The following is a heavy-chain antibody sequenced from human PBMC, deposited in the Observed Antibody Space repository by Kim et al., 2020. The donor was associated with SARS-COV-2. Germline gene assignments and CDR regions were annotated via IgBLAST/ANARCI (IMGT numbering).Heavy chain of an antibody. CDR3: ARAVAADDIGRLDP. V-gene: IGHV3-72*01. Sequence: VKGRFTITRDDSKSSLYLQMNSLKDEDTAVYYCARAVAADDIGRLDPWGQGTLVTVSS. D-gene: IGHD2-15*01. J-gene: IGHJ5*02.